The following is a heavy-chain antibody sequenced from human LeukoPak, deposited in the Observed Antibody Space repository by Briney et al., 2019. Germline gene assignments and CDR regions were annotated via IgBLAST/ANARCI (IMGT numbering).Heavy chain of an antibody. Sequence: RSGGSLRLSCAASGFTFDDYGMSWVRQAPGKGLEWVSGINWNGGSTGYPDPVKGRFTISRDNAKNSLYLQMNSLRAEHTALYCCARAPRYMDVWGKGTTVTVSS. CDR3: ARAPRYMDV. CDR2: INWNGGST. V-gene: IGHV3-20*04. J-gene: IGHJ6*03. CDR1: GFTFDDYG.